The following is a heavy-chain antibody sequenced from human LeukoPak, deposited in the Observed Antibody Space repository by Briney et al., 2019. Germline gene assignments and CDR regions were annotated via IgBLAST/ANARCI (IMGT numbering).Heavy chain of an antibody. Sequence: PGGSLRLSCAASGFTFSSYWMHWVRQAPGKGLVWVSRINSDGSSTSYADSVKGRFTISRDNAKNTLYLQMNSLRAEDTAVYYCAGDLWYCSGGSCYSRSFDYWGQGTLVTVSS. J-gene: IGHJ4*02. D-gene: IGHD2-15*01. CDR1: GFTFSSYW. V-gene: IGHV3-74*01. CDR3: AGDLWYCSGGSCYSRSFDY. CDR2: INSDGSST.